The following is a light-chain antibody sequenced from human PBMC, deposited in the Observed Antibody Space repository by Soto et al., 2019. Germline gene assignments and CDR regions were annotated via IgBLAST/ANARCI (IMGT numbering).Light chain of an antibody. CDR2: EVN. V-gene: IGLV2-23*02. CDR1: SSDVGSYNL. CDR3: CSYAGSRAVV. J-gene: IGLJ2*01. Sequence: QSALTQPASVSGSPGQSITISCTGTSSDVGSYNLVSWYQQHPGKAPKLMIYEVNKRPSGVSNRFSGSKSGNTASLTISGLQPEDEADYYCCSYAGSRAVVFGGGTQLTVL.